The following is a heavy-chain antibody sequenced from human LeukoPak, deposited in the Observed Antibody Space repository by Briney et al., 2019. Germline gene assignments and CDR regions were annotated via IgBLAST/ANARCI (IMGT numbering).Heavy chain of an antibody. V-gene: IGHV1-69*06. CDR3: AKEAHPLSSGGNYFDY. CDR1: GYSFTTYG. CDR2: IIPISGTT. D-gene: IGHD2-15*01. Sequence: ASVKVSCKSSGYSFTTYGITWVRLAPGQRLEWLGGIIPISGTTIYAQTFQGRVTITADKFTNTAYMDIHSLTSDDTAVYYCAKEAHPLSSGGNYFDYWGQGMLLTVSS. J-gene: IGHJ4*02.